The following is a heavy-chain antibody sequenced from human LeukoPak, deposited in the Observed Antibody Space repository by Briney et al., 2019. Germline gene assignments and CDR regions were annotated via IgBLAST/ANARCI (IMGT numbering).Heavy chain of an antibody. J-gene: IGHJ4*02. CDR3: ARVLSGSESLYYFDY. D-gene: IGHD3-10*01. Sequence: PSETLSLTCTVSGGSISSADHYWNWIRQPPGKGLEWIGYMHYSGSAYYNPSLKRRVTISVDASKSQFSLKLSSVTAADTAVYYCARVLSGSESLYYFDYWGRGTLVTVSS. V-gene: IGHV4-30-4*01. CDR1: GGSISSADHY. CDR2: MHYSGSA.